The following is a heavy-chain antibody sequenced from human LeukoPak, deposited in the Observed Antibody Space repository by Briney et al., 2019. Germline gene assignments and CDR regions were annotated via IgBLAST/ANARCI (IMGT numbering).Heavy chain of an antibody. J-gene: IGHJ4*02. V-gene: IGHV3-48*03. CDR1: GFTFSSYE. D-gene: IGHD3-10*01. CDR3: ARSPNYKGYFDY. Sequence: GGSLRLSCAASGFTFSSYEMNWVHQAPGKGLEGVSYISSFSSTIYYADSVMGRFTISRDNAKNSLYLQMNSLRAEDTAVYYCARSPNYKGYFDYWGQGTLVTVSS. CDR2: ISSFSSTI.